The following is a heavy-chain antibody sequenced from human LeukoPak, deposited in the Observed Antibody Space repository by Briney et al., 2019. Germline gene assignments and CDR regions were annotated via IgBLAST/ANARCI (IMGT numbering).Heavy chain of an antibody. CDR3: AKDLYCSSNSCYLFDY. J-gene: IGHJ4*02. V-gene: IGHV3-23*01. CDR1: GFTFSSYA. Sequence: GGSLRLSRAASGFTFSSYAMSWVRQAPGKGLEWVSAISGSGVSTYYADSVKGRFTISRDYSKNTLYPQMDSLRAEDTAVYYCAKDLYCSSNSCYLFDYWGQGTLVTVSS. D-gene: IGHD2-2*01. CDR2: ISGSGVST.